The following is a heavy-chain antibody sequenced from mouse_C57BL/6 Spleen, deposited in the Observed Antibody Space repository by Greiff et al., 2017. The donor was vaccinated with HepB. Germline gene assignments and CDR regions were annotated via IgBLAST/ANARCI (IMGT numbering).Heavy chain of an antibody. J-gene: IGHJ2*01. CDR2: INPGSGGT. CDR3: ARRTVVATGMDY. Sequence: QVHVKQSGAELVRPGTSVKVSCKASGYAFTNYLIEWVKQRPGQGLEWIGVINPGSGGTNYNEKFKGKATLTADKSSSTAYMQLSSLTSEDSAVYFCARRTVVATGMDYWGQGTTLTVSS. V-gene: IGHV1-54*01. CDR1: GYAFTNYL. D-gene: IGHD1-1*01.